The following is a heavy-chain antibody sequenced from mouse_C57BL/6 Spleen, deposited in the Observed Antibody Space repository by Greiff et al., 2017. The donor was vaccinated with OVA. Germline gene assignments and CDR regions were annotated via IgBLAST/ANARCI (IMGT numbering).Heavy chain of an antibody. V-gene: IGHV1-64*01. D-gene: IGHD1-1*01. CDR2: IHPNSGST. CDR1: GYTFTSYW. CDR3: ARGGTVSSYEFAF. Sequence: QVQLQQPGAELVKPGASVKLSCKASGYTFTSYWMHWVKQRPGQGLEWIGMIHPNSGSTNYNEKFKSKATLTVDKSSSTAYMQLSSLTSEDSAVYYCARGGTVSSYEFAFWGQGTLVTVSA. J-gene: IGHJ3*01.